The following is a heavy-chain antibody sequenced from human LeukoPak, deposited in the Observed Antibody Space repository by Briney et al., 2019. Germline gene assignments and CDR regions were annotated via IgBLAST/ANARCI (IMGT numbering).Heavy chain of an antibody. CDR1: GFTFSSYW. V-gene: IGHV3-74*01. Sequence: GGSLRLSCAASGFTFSSYWMHWVRQAPGKGLVWVSRINSDGSSTSYADSVKGRFTISRDNAKNTLYLQMNSLRAEDTAVYYCVAESYSGYDSIPLFDYWGPGTLVTVSS. CDR2: INSDGSST. J-gene: IGHJ4*02. CDR3: VAESYSGYDSIPLFDY. D-gene: IGHD5-12*01.